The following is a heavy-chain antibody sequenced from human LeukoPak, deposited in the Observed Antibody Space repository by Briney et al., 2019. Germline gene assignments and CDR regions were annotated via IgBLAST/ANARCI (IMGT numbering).Heavy chain of an antibody. CDR3: VESGNRGYSYGYSAFDI. Sequence: SETLSLTCTVSGGSISSSYWSWIRQPPGKGLEWIGYTSYSGSTDYNPSLKSRVTMSVDTSKNQFSLKLTSVIAADTAVYYCVESGNRGYSYGYSAFDIWGQGTTVTVSS. V-gene: IGHV4-59*08. CDR1: GGSISSSY. J-gene: IGHJ3*02. CDR2: TSYSGST. D-gene: IGHD5-18*01.